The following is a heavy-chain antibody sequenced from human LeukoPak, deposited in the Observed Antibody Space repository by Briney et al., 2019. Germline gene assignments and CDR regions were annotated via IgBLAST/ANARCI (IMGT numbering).Heavy chain of an antibody. CDR1: GGSISSYY. V-gene: IGHV4-59*01. J-gene: IGHJ5*02. D-gene: IGHD6-19*01. CDR3: ARDSSGWYHWFDP. CDR2: IYYSGST. Sequence: SETLSLTCTVSGGSISSYYWSWIRQPPWKGLEWIGYIYYSGSTNYNPSLKSRVTISVDTSKNQFSLKLTSVTAADTAVYYCARDSSGWYHWFDPWGQGTLVTVSS.